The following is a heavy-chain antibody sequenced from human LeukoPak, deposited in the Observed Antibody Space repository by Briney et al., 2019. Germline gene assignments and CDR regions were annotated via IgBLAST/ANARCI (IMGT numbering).Heavy chain of an antibody. CDR3: ARDFPGGWFDP. J-gene: IGHJ5*02. CDR2: VYHSGST. V-gene: IGHV4-4*02. Sequence: SETLSLTCAVSGGSISSSNWWTWVRQPPGKGLEWIGEVYHSGSTNYSPSLKSRVTISVDKSKNQFSLKLSSVTAADTAVYYCARDFPGGWFDPWGQGTLVTVSS. CDR1: GGSISSSNW.